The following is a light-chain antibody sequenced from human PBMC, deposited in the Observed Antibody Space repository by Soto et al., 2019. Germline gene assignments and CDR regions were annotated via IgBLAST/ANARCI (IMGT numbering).Light chain of an antibody. CDR3: QQYNSYSPWP. J-gene: IGKJ1*01. V-gene: IGKV1-5*01. Sequence: DIQMTQSPSTLSASVGGRVTITCRASQSISSWLAWYQQKPGKAPKLLIYDASSLESGGPSRFSRRGSGTEVTPTFTSLQPDEFAPCYCQQYNSYSPWPSVQGTKVEIK. CDR1: QSISSW. CDR2: DAS.